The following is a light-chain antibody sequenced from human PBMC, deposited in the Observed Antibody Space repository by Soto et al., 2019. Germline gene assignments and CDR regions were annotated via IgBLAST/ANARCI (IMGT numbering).Light chain of an antibody. V-gene: IGLV1-40*01. CDR2: VNT. CDR1: NSNIGAGYD. Sequence: QSALTQPPSVSGAPGQRVTIYCTGSNSNIGAGYDVNWYQHFPGTAPKLLIYVNTNRPSGVPDRFSGSKSGSSTSLAITGLQSEDEADYDCQSYASRLIVLIFGLGNKLTVL. J-gene: IGLJ2*01. CDR3: QSYASRLIVLI.